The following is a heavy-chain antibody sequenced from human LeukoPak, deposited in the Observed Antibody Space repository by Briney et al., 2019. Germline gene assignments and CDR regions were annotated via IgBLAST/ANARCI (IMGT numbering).Heavy chain of an antibody. V-gene: IGHV3-23*01. CDR1: GFTFSNYP. D-gene: IGHD3-3*01. J-gene: IGHJ4*02. Sequence: GGSLRLSCEAPGFTFSNYPMSWARQAQGKGVEWVSAISGRGDSTYSAASVKGRFTISRDSSMKTLYLQMNSLRAEDTATYFCAKRLSFGVAIGDFDYWGQGTLVTVSS. CDR3: AKRLSFGVAIGDFDY. CDR2: ISGRGDST.